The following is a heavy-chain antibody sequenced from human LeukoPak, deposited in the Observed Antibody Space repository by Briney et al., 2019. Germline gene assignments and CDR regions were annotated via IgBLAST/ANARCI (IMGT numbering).Heavy chain of an antibody. J-gene: IGHJ4*02. D-gene: IGHD5-18*01. Sequence: GGSLRLSCVVSGFPFTNNPMNWVRQAPGKGLEWVSYISNDITTTYYAESVKGRFTISRDNARNSLYLQMNSLRVEDTAVYYCARDGGKSYEIDYWGQGTLVPVSS. CDR2: ISNDITTT. CDR3: ARDGGKSYEIDY. V-gene: IGHV3-48*01. CDR1: GFPFTNNP.